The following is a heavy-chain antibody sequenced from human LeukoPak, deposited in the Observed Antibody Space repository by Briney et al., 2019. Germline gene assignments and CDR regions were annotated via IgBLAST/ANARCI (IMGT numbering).Heavy chain of an antibody. CDR3: AREISGSYYNPLGYMDV. CDR1: GGSISLYY. J-gene: IGHJ6*03. D-gene: IGHD3-10*01. V-gene: IGHV4-4*07. CDR2: IFTSGIT. Sequence: PSETLSLTCTVSGGSISLYYWNWIRQPAGKGLEWIGRIFTSGITNYNPSLKSRVTMSVDTSRSQFSLALGSVTAADTAVYYCAREISGSYYNPLGYMDVWGKGTTVTVSS.